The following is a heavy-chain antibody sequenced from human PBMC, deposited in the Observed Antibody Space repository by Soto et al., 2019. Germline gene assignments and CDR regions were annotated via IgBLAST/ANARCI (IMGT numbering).Heavy chain of an antibody. Sequence: GGSLRLSCTASGFTFNRHAMSWVRQAPGKGLEWVSGLSDSGGSIYYADSVKGRFTISRDNSMNTLYLQMNTLRAEDTAVYYCAKVSSAWYAGFFDLWGQGTLVTVSS. D-gene: IGHD2-8*01. J-gene: IGHJ4*02. V-gene: IGHV3-23*01. CDR1: GFTFNRHA. CDR3: AKVSSAWYAGFFDL. CDR2: LSDSGGSI.